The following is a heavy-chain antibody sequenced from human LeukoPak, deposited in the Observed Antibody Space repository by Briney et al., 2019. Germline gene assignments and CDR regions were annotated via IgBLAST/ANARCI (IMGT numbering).Heavy chain of an antibody. CDR3: AKDRPFGSYGSNGYYFDY. V-gene: IGHV3-33*06. D-gene: IGHD5-18*01. CDR1: GFTFSSYG. Sequence: GGSLRRSCAVSGFTFSSYGMHWVRQAPGKGLEWVAVIWYDGSNKYYADSVKGRFTISRDNSKNTLYLQMNSLRAEDTAVYYCAKDRPFGSYGSNGYYFDYWGQGTQVTVSS. CDR2: IWYDGSNK. J-gene: IGHJ4*02.